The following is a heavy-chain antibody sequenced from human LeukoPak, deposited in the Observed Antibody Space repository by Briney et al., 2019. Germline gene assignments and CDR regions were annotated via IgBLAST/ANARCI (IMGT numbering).Heavy chain of an antibody. V-gene: IGHV3-21*01. J-gene: IGHJ4*02. CDR2: ISSSSSYI. CDR1: GFTFSSYS. Sequence: GGSLRLSCAASGFTFSSYSMNWVRQAPGKGLEWVSSISSSSSYIYYADSVKGRFTISRDNAKNSLYLQMNSLRAEDTAVYYCAKDANHYYDSSGYLRPDYWGQGTLVTVSS. D-gene: IGHD3-22*01. CDR3: AKDANHYYDSSGYLRPDY.